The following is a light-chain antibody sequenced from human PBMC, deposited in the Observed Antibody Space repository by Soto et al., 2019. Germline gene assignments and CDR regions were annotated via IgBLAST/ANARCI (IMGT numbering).Light chain of an antibody. CDR2: AAS. Sequence: QLTQSPSSLSASVGDRVTITCRASQGINNYLAWYQQKPGKVPNLLIYAASTLQSGVPSRFSGSGSGTXXXXXXXXXXPXXVATYYCQKXNSVPTFGGGTKVEI. J-gene: IGKJ4*02. V-gene: IGKV1-27*01. CDR3: QKXNSVPT. CDR1: QGINNY.